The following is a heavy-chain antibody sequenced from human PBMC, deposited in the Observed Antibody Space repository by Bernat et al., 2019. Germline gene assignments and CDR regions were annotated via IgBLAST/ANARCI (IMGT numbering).Heavy chain of an antibody. CDR3: ASDIGYYDAT. D-gene: IGHD3-22*01. V-gene: IGHV3-11*01. J-gene: IGHJ4*02. Sequence: QVQLVESGGGLVKPGGSLRLSCAASGFTFSDYYMSWIRQAPGKGLEWVSYIRSSVSTISYADSVKGRFTITWDNAKNSLYLQMNSLRAEDTAMYYCASDIGYYDATWGQRTLVTVSS. CDR2: IRSSVSTI. CDR1: GFTFSDYY.